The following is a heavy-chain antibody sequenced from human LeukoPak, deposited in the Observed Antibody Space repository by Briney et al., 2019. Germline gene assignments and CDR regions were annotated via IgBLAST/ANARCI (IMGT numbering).Heavy chain of an antibody. J-gene: IGHJ4*02. Sequence: GGSLRLSCAVSGITLSNYGMSWVRQAPGKGLEWVAGISDSGGSTNCADSVKGRFTISRDNPKNTLYLQMNSLRAEDTAVYYCAKTLRVVGDYFDYWGQGTLVTVSS. D-gene: IGHD2-15*01. CDR1: GITLSNYG. V-gene: IGHV3-23*01. CDR3: AKTLRVVGDYFDY. CDR2: ISDSGGST.